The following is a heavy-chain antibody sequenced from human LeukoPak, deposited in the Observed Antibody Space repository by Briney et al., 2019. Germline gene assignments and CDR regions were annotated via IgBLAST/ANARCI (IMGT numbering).Heavy chain of an antibody. V-gene: IGHV3-48*02. Sequence: AGGSLRLSCIAAGFSLSDFNMNWVRQAPGKGLEWISSISSSSSTIYYADSVKGRFTISRDNAKNSVFLQMNSLRDDDTSLYYCARGFGYYDSWGQGTLVAVSS. CDR1: GFSLSDFN. CDR2: ISSSSSTI. D-gene: IGHD3-16*01. CDR3: ARGFGYYDS. J-gene: IGHJ4*02.